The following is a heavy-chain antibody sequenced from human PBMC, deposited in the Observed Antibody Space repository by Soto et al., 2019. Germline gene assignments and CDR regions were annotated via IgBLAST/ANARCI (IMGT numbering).Heavy chain of an antibody. Sequence: GGSLRLSCAASGFTFSTYAMSWVRQAPGKGLEWVSSFSGSGGSTYYADSVKGRFTISRDNSKNTLYLRMDSLRAEDTAVYYCAKNGSYYDFDYWGQGTLVTVSS. CDR1: GFTFSTYA. CDR3: AKNGSYYDFDY. J-gene: IGHJ4*02. CDR2: FSGSGGST. D-gene: IGHD3-3*01. V-gene: IGHV3-23*01.